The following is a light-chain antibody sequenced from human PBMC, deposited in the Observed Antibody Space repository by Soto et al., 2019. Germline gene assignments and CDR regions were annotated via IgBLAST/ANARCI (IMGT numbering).Light chain of an antibody. Sequence: EIVMTQSPATLSVSPGERATLSCRASHSVSSNLAWYQHKPGQDPRLLIYDASNRATSVPARFSGSGSGTDFILTIRRLEPEDFAVYYCQQYGSSYPWTFGQGTKVDIK. CDR2: DAS. V-gene: IGKV3-20*01. CDR1: HSVSSN. J-gene: IGKJ1*01. CDR3: QQYGSSYPWT.